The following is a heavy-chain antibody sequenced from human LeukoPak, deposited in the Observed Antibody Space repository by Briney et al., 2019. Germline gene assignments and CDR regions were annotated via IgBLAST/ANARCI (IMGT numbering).Heavy chain of an antibody. CDR1: GFTFSSYA. Sequence: PGGSLRLSCAASGFTFSSYAMHWVRQAPGKGLEWVAVISYDGSNKYYADSVKGRFTISRDNSKNTLYLQMNSLRAEDTAVYYCARVSSSGWYYFDYWGQGTLVTVSS. J-gene: IGHJ4*02. D-gene: IGHD6-19*01. V-gene: IGHV3-30-3*01. CDR3: ARVSSSGWYYFDY. CDR2: ISYDGSNK.